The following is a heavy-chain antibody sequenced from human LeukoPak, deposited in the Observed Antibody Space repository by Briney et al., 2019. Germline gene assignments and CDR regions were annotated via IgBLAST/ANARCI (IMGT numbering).Heavy chain of an antibody. CDR1: GGSISSSSYY. CDR2: IYYSGST. CDR3: ARAGGSTSQDAFDI. Sequence: SETLSLTCTVSGGSISSSSYYWGWIRQPPGKGLEWIGYIYYSGSTYYNPSLKSRVTISVDTSKNQFSLKLSSVTAADTAVYDCARAGGSTSQDAFDIWGQGTMVTVSS. J-gene: IGHJ3*02. V-gene: IGHV4-30-4*08. D-gene: IGHD2-2*01.